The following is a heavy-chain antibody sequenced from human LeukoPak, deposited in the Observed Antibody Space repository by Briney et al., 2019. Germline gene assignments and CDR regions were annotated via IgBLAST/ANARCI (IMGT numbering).Heavy chain of an antibody. V-gene: IGHV3-30*02. Sequence: GGSLRLSCAASGFTFSSYGMHWVRQAPGKGLEWVAFIRYGGNNKYYADSVKGRFTISRDNSKNTLYLQMNSLRGEDTAVYYCAKEYSGSFSYYFDYWGQGTLVTVSS. CDR3: AKEYSGSFSYYFDY. J-gene: IGHJ4*02. CDR1: GFTFSSYG. D-gene: IGHD1-26*01. CDR2: IRYGGNNK.